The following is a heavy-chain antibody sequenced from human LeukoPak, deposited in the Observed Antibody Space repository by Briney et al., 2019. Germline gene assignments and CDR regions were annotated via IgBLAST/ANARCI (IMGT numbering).Heavy chain of an antibody. J-gene: IGHJ4*02. CDR3: ARTMVRGVSPVGY. CDR2: MNPNSGKT. D-gene: IGHD3-10*01. CDR1: GYTFTSYD. Sequence: ASVKVSCKASGYTFTSYDINWVRQASGQGLEWMGWMNPNSGKTHFAQRFQGRVTMTRDMSTSTVYMELSSLRSEDTAVYYCARTMVRGVSPVGYWGQGTLVTVSS. V-gene: IGHV1-8*02.